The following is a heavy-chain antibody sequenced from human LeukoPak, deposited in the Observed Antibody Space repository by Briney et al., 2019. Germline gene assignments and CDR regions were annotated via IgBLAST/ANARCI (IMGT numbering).Heavy chain of an antibody. CDR2: ISYDGGTE. J-gene: IGHJ4*02. V-gene: IGHV3-30*03. D-gene: IGHD6-19*01. CDR3: ARRYVAVTGPGHYFDY. CDR1: GFTFSSYG. Sequence: GGSLRPSCAASGFTFSSYGMHWVRQAPGKGLEWVAVISYDGGTEYYADSVKGRFTISRDNSKNTLFLQMNSLRAEDTAVYYCARRYVAVTGPGHYFDYWGQGTLVTVSS.